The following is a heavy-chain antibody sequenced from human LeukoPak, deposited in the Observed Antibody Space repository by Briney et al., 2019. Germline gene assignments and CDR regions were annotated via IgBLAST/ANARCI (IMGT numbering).Heavy chain of an antibody. V-gene: IGHV4-59*01. CDR2: IHYSGST. CDR1: DGSISSYY. Sequence: SETLSLMCTVSDGSISSYYWSWVRQPPGRGLAWIGSIHYSGSTSHNPSLKSRVYISVDTSKNQFFLKLSSVTAADTAVYYCARRVYSSSWSSYFDYWGQGTLVTVSS. J-gene: IGHJ4*02. CDR3: ARRVYSSSWSSYFDY. D-gene: IGHD6-13*01.